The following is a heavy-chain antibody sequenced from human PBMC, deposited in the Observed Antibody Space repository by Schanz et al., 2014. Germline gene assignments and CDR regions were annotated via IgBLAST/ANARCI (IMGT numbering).Heavy chain of an antibody. V-gene: IGHV4-34*01. Sequence: VQLVESGGGLLQPGGSLRLSCAASGFTFSDYYMSWIRQAPGKGLEWIGEIFHSGTTNYNPSLESRVTISVDKSKNQFSLILSSMTAADTAVYYCARGGRTTYNYYYGMDVWGQGTTVTVSS. CDR3: ARGGRTTYNYYYGMDV. CDR1: GFTFSDYY. CDR2: IFHSGTT. D-gene: IGHD1-1*01. J-gene: IGHJ6*02.